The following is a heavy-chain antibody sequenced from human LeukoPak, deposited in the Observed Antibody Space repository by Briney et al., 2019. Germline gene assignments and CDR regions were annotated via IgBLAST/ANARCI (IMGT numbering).Heavy chain of an antibody. V-gene: IGHV3-23*01. J-gene: IGHJ4*02. CDR1: GSTFSRYG. Sequence: GGSLRLSCAASGSTFSRYGMNWVRQTPGKGLEWVATISGSGYTTYYADSVKGRLTISRDNSKNTLYLEMNNLRAEDTAVYYCAKARSGYGYQVEYWGQGTLVTVSS. CDR3: AKARSGYGYQVEY. CDR2: ISGSGYTT. D-gene: IGHD3-22*01.